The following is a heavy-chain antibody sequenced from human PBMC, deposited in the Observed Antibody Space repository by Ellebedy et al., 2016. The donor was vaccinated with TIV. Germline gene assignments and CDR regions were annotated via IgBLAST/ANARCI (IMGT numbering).Heavy chain of an antibody. CDR1: GYTFTSYD. CDR2: ISVYNGNT. D-gene: IGHD3-16*02. V-gene: IGHV1-18*01. J-gene: IGHJ4*02. Sequence: AASVKVSCKASGYTFTSYDISWVRQAPGQGLEWMGWISVYNGNTKYGQRVQGRVTMTTDTSTTTAYMELRSLTSDDTAVYYCGRVVSDYIWGSYRLDYWGQGTLVTVSS. CDR3: GRVVSDYIWGSYRLDY.